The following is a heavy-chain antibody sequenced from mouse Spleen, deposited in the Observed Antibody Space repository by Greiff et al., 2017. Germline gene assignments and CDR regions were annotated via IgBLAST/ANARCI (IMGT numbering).Heavy chain of an antibody. CDR2: INPSSGYT. CDR3: ARKAPYYAMDY. J-gene: IGHJ4*01. V-gene: IGHV1-4*01. CDR1: GYTFTSYT. Sequence: VHLVESGAELARPGASVKMSCKASGYTFTSYTMHWVKQRPGQGLEWIGYINPSSGYTKYNQKFKDKATLTADKSSSTAYMQLSSLTSEDSAVYYCARKAPYYAMDYWGQGTSVTVSS.